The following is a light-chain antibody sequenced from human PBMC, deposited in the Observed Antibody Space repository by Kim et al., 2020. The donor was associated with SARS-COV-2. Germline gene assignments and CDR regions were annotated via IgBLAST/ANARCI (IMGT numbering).Light chain of an antibody. Sequence: QSALTQPASVSGSPGQSITISCTGTSGDVGSYKYVSWYQQHPGKAPKLMIYDVSNRPSGVSNRFSGSKSGNTASLTVSGLQAEDEGDYYCTSYTTNRLYVFGTGTKVTVL. CDR3: TSYTTNRLYV. CDR1: SGDVGSYKY. CDR2: DVS. V-gene: IGLV2-14*03. J-gene: IGLJ1*01.